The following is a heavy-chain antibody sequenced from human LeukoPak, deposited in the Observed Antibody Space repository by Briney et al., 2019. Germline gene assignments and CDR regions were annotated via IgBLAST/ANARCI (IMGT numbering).Heavy chain of an antibody. CDR2: MYHSGST. CDR3: ARRSRKYYYDSSGYYYFDY. Sequence: PSETLSLTCSVSGYSISSAYYWGWIRQPPGKGLEWIGTMYHSGSTNYNPSLKSRVTISVDTSKNQFSLKLSSVTAADTAVYYCARRSRKYYYDSSGYYYFDYWGQGTLVTVSS. V-gene: IGHV4-38-2*02. D-gene: IGHD3-22*01. CDR1: GYSISSAYY. J-gene: IGHJ4*02.